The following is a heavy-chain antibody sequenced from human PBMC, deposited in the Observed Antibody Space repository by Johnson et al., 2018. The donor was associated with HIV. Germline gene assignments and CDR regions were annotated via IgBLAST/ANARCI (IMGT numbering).Heavy chain of an antibody. D-gene: IGHD4-11*01. V-gene: IGHV3-11*04. CDR3: ARNEYRNYVGRDAFEI. CDR2: IGWNGLTI. J-gene: IGHJ3*02. CDR1: GFTFSDYY. Sequence: QVQLVESGGGLVKPGGSLRLSCAASGFTFSDYYMSWIRQAPGKGLEWVAGIGWNGLTIGYVDSVKGRFTISRDNAKNSLYLQMNGLRAEDTAVYYCARNEYRNYVGRDAFEIWGQWTMVTVPS.